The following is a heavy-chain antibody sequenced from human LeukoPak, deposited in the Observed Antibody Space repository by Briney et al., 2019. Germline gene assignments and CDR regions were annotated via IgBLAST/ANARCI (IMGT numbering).Heavy chain of an antibody. Sequence: SETLSLTCTVSGGSISSYYWSWIRQPPGKGLEWIGYIYYSGSTNYNPSLKSRVTISVDTSKNQFSLKLSSVTAADTAVYYCARAHTYYYDSSGYWGGGSWVDYWGQGALVTVSS. V-gene: IGHV4-59*12. D-gene: IGHD3-22*01. CDR1: GGSISSYY. CDR3: ARAHTYYYDSSGYWGGGSWVDY. J-gene: IGHJ4*02. CDR2: IYYSGST.